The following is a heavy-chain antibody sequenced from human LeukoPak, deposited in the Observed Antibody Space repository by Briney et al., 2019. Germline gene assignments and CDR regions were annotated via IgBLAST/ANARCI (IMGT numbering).Heavy chain of an antibody. J-gene: IGHJ6*03. D-gene: IGHD2-21*01. CDR2: IKSKTDGGTT. V-gene: IGHV3-15*01. Sequence: GGSLRLSCAASGFTFSNAWMSWVRQAPGKGPEWVGRIKSKTDGGTTDYAAPVKGRFTISRDDSKNTLYLQMNSLKTEDTAVYYCTTRVIATYYYYYMDVWGKGTTVTVSS. CDR1: GFTFSNAW. CDR3: TTRVIATYYYYYMDV.